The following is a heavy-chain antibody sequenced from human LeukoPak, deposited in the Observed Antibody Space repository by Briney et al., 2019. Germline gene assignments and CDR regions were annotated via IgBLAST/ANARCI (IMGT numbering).Heavy chain of an antibody. D-gene: IGHD1-26*01. Sequence: GSLRLSCAASGFTFSNYAMSWVRQAPGKGLEWVSSISGSGGGTYYADSVKGRFTISRDNPKNTLYLQMNSLRAEDTALYYCAKDLTDSGSYTSYWGQGTLVTVPS. CDR1: GFTFSNYA. V-gene: IGHV3-23*01. CDR2: ISGSGGGT. J-gene: IGHJ4*02. CDR3: AKDLTDSGSYTSY.